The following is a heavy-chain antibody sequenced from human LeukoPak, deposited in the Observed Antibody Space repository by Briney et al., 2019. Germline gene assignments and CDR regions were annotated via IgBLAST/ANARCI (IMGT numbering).Heavy chain of an antibody. CDR3: ARGFFKPGYNL. D-gene: IGHD5-24*01. V-gene: IGHV6-1*01. J-gene: IGHJ4*02. Sequence: SQTLSLTCAISGDSVSSNNAAWNWIRQPPSRGLEWLGRTYYRSKWYNDYAVSVNTRITINADTSKNQFSLQLNSVTPEDTAVYYCARGFFKPGYNLWGQGTLVTVSA. CDR1: GDSVSSNNAA. CDR2: TYYRSKWYN.